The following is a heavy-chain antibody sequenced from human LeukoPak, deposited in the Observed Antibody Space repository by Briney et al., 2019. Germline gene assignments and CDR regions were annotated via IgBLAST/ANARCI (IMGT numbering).Heavy chain of an antibody. V-gene: IGHV1-69*02. Sequence: SVKVSCKGSGGTFSSYTMSGVGQAPGQGLEGMGRIIPILGIANYSQKFQGRVTITADKSTSTAYMHLSSLRSEDTAVYYCATPSARKGSYGDYGDFDYWGQGTLVTVSS. CDR2: IIPILGIA. D-gene: IGHD4-17*01. CDR1: GGTFSSYT. CDR3: ATPSARKGSYGDYGDFDY. J-gene: IGHJ4*02.